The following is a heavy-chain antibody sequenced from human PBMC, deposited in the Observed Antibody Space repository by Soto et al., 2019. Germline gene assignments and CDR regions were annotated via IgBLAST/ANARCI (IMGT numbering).Heavy chain of an antibody. CDR3: ARDKDSSSSTCFDY. D-gene: IGHD6-6*01. J-gene: IGHJ4*02. CDR1: GFTFSSYS. Sequence: EVRLVESGGGLVQPGGSLRLSCAASGFTFSSYSMNWVRQAPGKGLEWVSYISSSSSTIYYADSVKGRFTISRDNAKNSLYLQMNSLRDEDTAVYYCARDKDSSSSTCFDYWGQGTLVTVSS. CDR2: ISSSSSTI. V-gene: IGHV3-48*02.